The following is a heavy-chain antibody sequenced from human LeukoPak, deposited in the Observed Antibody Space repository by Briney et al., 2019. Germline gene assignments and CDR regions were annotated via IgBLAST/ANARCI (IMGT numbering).Heavy chain of an antibody. D-gene: IGHD3-22*01. J-gene: IGHJ6*02. CDR1: GFTFSSYA. CDR2: ISYDGSNK. V-gene: IGHV3-30-3*01. Sequence: GRSLRLSCAASGFTFSSYAMHWVRQAPGKGLEWVAVISYDGSNKYYADSVKGRFTISRDNSKSTLYLQMNSLRAEDTAVYYCARVRYYDSSGYYDSHYYYGMDVWGQGTTVTVSS. CDR3: ARVRYYDSSGYYDSHYYYGMDV.